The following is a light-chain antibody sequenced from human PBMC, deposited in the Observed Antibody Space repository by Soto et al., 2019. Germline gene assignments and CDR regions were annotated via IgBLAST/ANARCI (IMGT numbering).Light chain of an antibody. CDR2: DVT. V-gene: IGLV2-14*01. CDR3: SSYTNSGTVV. J-gene: IGLJ2*01. CDR1: SSDIGTYNY. Sequence: QSALTQPASVSGSPGQSITVSCTGTSSDIGTYNYVSWYQQHPGKAPKLMIYDVTNRPSGVSNRFSGSKSGNTASLTISGLQAEDEAHYYCSSYTNSGTVVFGGGTKLTVL.